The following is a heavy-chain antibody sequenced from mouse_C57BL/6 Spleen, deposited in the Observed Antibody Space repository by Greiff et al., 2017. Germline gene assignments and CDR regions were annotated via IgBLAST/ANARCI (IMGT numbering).Heavy chain of an antibody. J-gene: IGHJ3*01. CDR2: INPNYGTT. CDR3: ARPAYYSPSWFAY. V-gene: IGHV1-39*01. CDR1: GYSFTDYN. Sequence: VQLKESGPELVKPGASVKISCKASGYSFTDYNMNWVKQSNGKSLEWIGVINPNYGTTSYNQKFKGKATLTVDQSSSTAYMQLNSLTSEDSAVYYCARPAYYSPSWFAYWGQGTLVTVSA. D-gene: IGHD2-12*01.